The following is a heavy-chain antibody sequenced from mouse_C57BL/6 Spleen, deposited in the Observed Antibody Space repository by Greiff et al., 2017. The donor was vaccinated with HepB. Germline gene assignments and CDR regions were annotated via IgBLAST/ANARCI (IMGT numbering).Heavy chain of an antibody. CDR3: ARANYGYDGRGFAY. CDR1: GYTFTDYY. J-gene: IGHJ3*01. Sequence: VQLQQSGPELVKPGASVKISCKASGYTFTDYYMNWVKQSHGKSLEWIGDINPNNGGTSYNQKFKGKATLTVDKSSSTAYMELRSLTSEDSAVYYCARANYGYDGRGFAYWGQGTLVTVSA. D-gene: IGHD2-2*01. CDR2: INPNNGGT. V-gene: IGHV1-26*01.